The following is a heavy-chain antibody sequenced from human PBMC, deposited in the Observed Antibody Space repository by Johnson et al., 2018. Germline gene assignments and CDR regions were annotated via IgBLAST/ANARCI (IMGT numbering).Heavy chain of an antibody. CDR2: IYSEGST. J-gene: IGHJ3*01. V-gene: IGHV3-66*02. D-gene: IGHD4-17*01. Sequence: QLVESGGGLVQPGGSLKLSCAASGFSVSGDYMNWVRQAPGKGLEWVSVIYSEGSTHYVDSVKGRFTVSRDISKNTLYLQMSSLRVEDTAGYFCARTTRGAFDLWGQGTMVTVS. CDR1: GFSVSGDY. CDR3: ARTTRGAFDL.